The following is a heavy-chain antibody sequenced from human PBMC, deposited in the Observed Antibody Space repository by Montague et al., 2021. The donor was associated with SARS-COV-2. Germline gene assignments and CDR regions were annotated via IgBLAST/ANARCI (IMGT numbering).Heavy chain of an antibody. V-gene: IGHV4-59*01. CDR3: ARTARGSRYFYGVAV. D-gene: IGHD3-22*01. J-gene: IGHJ6*02. CDR2: IFRSGAT. CDR1: GDSISDYY. Sequence: SETLSLTCTVSGDSISDYYWSWIRQPPGMGLEGIGYIFRSGATNYNPPLKSRVIISLDTSKSQFSLRLSSVTAADTAIYYCARTARGSRYFYGVAVWGQGTTVTVSS.